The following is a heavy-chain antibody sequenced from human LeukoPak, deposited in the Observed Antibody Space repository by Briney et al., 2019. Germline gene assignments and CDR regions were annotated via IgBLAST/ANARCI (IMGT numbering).Heavy chain of an antibody. CDR1: GYTFTSYG. Sequence: EASVKVSCKASGYTFTSYGISWVRQAPGQGLEWMGWISAYNGKTNYAQKFQGRITMTTDTSTSTAYMELRSLRSDDTAVYYRAREGYYGSGSYPYYYGMDVWGQGTTVTVSS. CDR2: ISAYNGKT. CDR3: AREGYYGSGSYPYYYGMDV. V-gene: IGHV1-18*01. D-gene: IGHD3-10*01. J-gene: IGHJ6*02.